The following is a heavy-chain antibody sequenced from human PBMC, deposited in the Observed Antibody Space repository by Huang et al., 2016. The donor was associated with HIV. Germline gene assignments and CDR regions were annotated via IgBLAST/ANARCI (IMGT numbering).Heavy chain of an antibody. D-gene: IGHD1-26*01. CDR1: GFRFSTYG. J-gene: IGHJ4*02. CDR3: AKDGADEEWDIDY. V-gene: IGHV3-30*18. CDR2: ISYDGSNK. Sequence: VQLVESGGGVVQPGRSLSLACAASGFRFSTYGVHWVRQAPGKGLEGVEVISYDGSNKYYAHSVKGRFTISRDTSENKVYLQMNSLRHEDTAVYYCAKDGADEEWDIDYWGQGTLVTVSS.